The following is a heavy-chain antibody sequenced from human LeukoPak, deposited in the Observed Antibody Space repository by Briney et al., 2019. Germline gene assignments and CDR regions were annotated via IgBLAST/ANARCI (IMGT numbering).Heavy chain of an antibody. CDR3: AREVYGGNQDAFDI. V-gene: IGHV3-13*01. Sequence: PGRSLRLSCAASGFTFSNYGMHWVRQATGKGLEWVSSVGTAGDTDYPGSVKGRFTISRENAKNSLYLQMDSLRPEDTAVYYCAREVYGGNQDAFDIWGQGTMVSVSS. J-gene: IGHJ3*02. D-gene: IGHD4-23*01. CDR1: GFTFSNYG. CDR2: VGTAGDT.